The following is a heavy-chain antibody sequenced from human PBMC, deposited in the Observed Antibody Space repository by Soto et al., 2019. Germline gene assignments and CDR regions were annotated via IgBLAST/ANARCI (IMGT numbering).Heavy chain of an antibody. D-gene: IGHD4-17*01. J-gene: IGHJ6*02. CDR2: ISAYNGNT. V-gene: IGHV1-18*01. Sequence: QVQLVQSGAEVKKPGASVKVSCKASGYTFTSYGISWVRQAPGQGLEWMGWISAYNGNTNYAQKLQGRVTMTTDTSTSTAYMELRSLRSDDTAVYYCARVFRATVTTPHYYYGMDVWGQGTTVTVSS. CDR3: ARVFRATVTTPHYYYGMDV. CDR1: GYTFTSYG.